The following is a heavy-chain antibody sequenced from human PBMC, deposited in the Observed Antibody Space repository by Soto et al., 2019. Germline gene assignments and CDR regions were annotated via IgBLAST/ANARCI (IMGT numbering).Heavy chain of an antibody. CDR2: ISAYNGNT. J-gene: IGHJ6*02. D-gene: IGHD2-2*01. CDR3: ARVFCSSTSCYWSDV. Sequence: ASVKVSCKASGYTFTSYGISWVRQAPGQGREWMGWISAYNGNTNYAQKLQGRVTMTTDTSTSTAYMELRSLRSDDTAGYYCARVFCSSTSCYWSDVWGQGTTVTVSS. V-gene: IGHV1-18*01. CDR1: GYTFTSYG.